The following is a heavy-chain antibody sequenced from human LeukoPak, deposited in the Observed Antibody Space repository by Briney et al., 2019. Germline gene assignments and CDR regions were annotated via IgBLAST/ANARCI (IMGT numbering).Heavy chain of an antibody. J-gene: IGHJ4*02. V-gene: IGHV3-30-3*01. CDR2: ISYDGSNK. Sequence: GGSLRLSCAASGFTFSSYAMHWVRQAPGKGLEWVAVISYDGSNKYYADSVKGRFTISRDDSKSTLYLQMNSLRAEDTAVYYCARETEAFDYWGQGTLVTVSS. CDR1: GFTFSSYA. CDR3: ARETEAFDY.